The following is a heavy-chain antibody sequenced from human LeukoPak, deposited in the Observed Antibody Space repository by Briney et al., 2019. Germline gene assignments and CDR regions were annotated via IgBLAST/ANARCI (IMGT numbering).Heavy chain of an antibody. CDR1: GGTFSSHA. Sequence: ASVKVSCKASGGTFSSHAISWVRQAPGQGLEWMGGIIPIFGTANYAQKFQGRVTITTDESTSTAYMELSSLRSEDTAVYYCARVIRDIVVVPAAQGAFDIWGQGTMVTVSS. CDR2: IIPIFGTA. V-gene: IGHV1-69*05. J-gene: IGHJ3*02. D-gene: IGHD2-2*01. CDR3: ARVIRDIVVVPAAQGAFDI.